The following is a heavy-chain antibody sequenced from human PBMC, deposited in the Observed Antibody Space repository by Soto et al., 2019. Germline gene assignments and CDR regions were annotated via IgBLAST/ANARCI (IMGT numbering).Heavy chain of an antibody. CDR3: ARGVSGSLDY. Sequence: GGSLRLSCAASGFTFSSYWMSWVRQAPGKGLEWVANIKQDGNEKNYVGSVKGRFTISRDNAKNSLYLQMNSLRAEDTAVYYCARGVSGSLDYWGQGTMVTVYS. J-gene: IGHJ4*02. CDR2: IKQDGNEK. CDR1: GFTFSSYW. D-gene: IGHD6-19*01. V-gene: IGHV3-7*01.